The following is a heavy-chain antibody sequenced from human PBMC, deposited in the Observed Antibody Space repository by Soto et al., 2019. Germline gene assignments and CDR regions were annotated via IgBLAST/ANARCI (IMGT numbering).Heavy chain of an antibody. Sequence: ASVKVSCKASGYTFTSYYINWVRQATGQGLEWMGWVNPNSGNTGYAQKFQGTVTMTRNTSKSTAHMERSSLRSEDTAVYYCARGKRYCSGGSCYPRASYYYYYMDVWGKGTTVTVSS. D-gene: IGHD2-15*01. J-gene: IGHJ6*03. CDR2: VNPNSGNT. CDR1: GYTFTSYY. V-gene: IGHV1-8*01. CDR3: ARGKRYCSGGSCYPRASYYYYYMDV.